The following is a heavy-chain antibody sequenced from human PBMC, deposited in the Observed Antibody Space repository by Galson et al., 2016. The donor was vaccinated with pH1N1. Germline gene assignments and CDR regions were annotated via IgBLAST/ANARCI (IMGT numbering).Heavy chain of an antibody. D-gene: IGHD3-3*01. J-gene: IGHJ4*02. Sequence: SLRLSCAASGFTSSRHAMHWVRQAPGKGLEWVSFISRSSAKKYYADSVKGRFTVSRDNSKNSVYLQMNSLRAEGAAVYYCVRYLHSKGFWSCAFLYWGQGSLVTVSS. V-gene: IGHV3-48*04. CDR1: GFTSSRHA. CDR3: VRYLHSKGFWSCAFLY. CDR2: ISRSSAKK.